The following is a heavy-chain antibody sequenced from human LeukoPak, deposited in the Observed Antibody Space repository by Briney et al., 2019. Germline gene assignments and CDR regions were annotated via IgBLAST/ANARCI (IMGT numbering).Heavy chain of an antibody. Sequence: GASVKVSCKASGFTFSNSAMQWVRQARGQRLEWIGWIVVGSGKTNYAQKFQERVTITRDMSTNTAYMELSGLSSEDTAVYYCASPGWIAAAGLGYWGQGTLVTVSS. V-gene: IGHV1-58*02. J-gene: IGHJ1*01. CDR1: GFTFSNSA. CDR2: IVVGSGKT. D-gene: IGHD6-13*01. CDR3: ASPGWIAAAGLGY.